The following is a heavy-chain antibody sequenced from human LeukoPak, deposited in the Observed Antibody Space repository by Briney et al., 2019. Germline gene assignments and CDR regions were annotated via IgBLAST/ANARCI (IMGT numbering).Heavy chain of an antibody. CDR3: AKPMTRTVVRGVPPSDY. D-gene: IGHD3-10*01. Sequence: PGGSLRLSCAASGFTFSSYAMSWVRQAPGKGLEWVSAVSGSGATTYYADSVKGRFTISRDNSKNTLYLQMNILRAEDTAVYYCAKPMTRTVVRGVPPSDYWGQGTLVTVSS. CDR2: VSGSGATT. V-gene: IGHV3-23*01. CDR1: GFTFSSYA. J-gene: IGHJ4*02.